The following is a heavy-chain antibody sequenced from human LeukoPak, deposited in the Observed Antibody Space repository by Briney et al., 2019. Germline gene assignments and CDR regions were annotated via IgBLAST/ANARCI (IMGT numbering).Heavy chain of an antibody. Sequence: SETLSLTCTVSGGSVSSGSYYWSWIRQPPGKGLEWIGYIYYSGSTNYNPSLKSRVTISVDTSKNQFSLKLSSVTAADTAVYYCATPYDSSGYFRHGVDYWGQGTLVTVSS. CDR3: ATPYDSSGYFRHGVDY. J-gene: IGHJ4*02. V-gene: IGHV4-61*01. D-gene: IGHD3-22*01. CDR2: IYYSGST. CDR1: GGSVSSGSYY.